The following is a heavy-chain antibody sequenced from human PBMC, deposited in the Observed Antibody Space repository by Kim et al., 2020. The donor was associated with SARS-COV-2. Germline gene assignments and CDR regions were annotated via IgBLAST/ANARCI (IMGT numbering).Heavy chain of an antibody. Sequence: PALKSRVTITVDTSKNHFSLKMSSVTAADTAVYYCARDYGSGSPLDYWGQGTLVTVSS. V-gene: IGHV4-61*02. J-gene: IGHJ4*02. D-gene: IGHD3-10*01. CDR3: ARDYGSGSPLDY.